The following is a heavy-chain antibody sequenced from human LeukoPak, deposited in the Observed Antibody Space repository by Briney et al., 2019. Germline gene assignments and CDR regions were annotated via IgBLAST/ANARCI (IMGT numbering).Heavy chain of an antibody. CDR3: ARLVFGVAY. V-gene: IGHV3-48*01. Sequence: QTGGSLRLSCPASGFTFSSYSMNWVRQAPGKGLEWVSYISSSSTTIYYADSVKGRFTISRDNAKNSLYLQMNSLRAEDTAVYYCARLVFGVAYWGQGTLVTVSS. D-gene: IGHD3-3*01. CDR1: GFTFSSYS. J-gene: IGHJ4*02. CDR2: ISSSSTTI.